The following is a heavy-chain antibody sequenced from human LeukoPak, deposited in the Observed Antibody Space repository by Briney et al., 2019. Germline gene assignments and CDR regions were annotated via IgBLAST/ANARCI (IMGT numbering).Heavy chain of an antibody. Sequence: PGGSLRLSCAASGFTYTDYWMTWIRQSPEKGLEWAAHISNDGSVTYYGESVKGRFTISRDNAKNPVYLQMNNLRVEDTAVYYCVVEAANYWGQGTVVTVSS. CDR2: ISNDGSVT. J-gene: IGHJ4*02. V-gene: IGHV3-7*01. CDR1: GFTYTDYW. D-gene: IGHD1-26*01. CDR3: VVEAANY.